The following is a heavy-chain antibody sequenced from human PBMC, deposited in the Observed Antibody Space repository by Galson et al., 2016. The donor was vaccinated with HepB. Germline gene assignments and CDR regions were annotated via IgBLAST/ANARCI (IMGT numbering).Heavy chain of an antibody. J-gene: IGHJ5*02. V-gene: IGHV5-51*01. D-gene: IGHD3-3*01. CDR2: IYPGDSDT. CDR1: GYSFTSFW. Sequence: QSGAEVKKPGESLKISCKGSGYSFTSFWIAWVRQMPGKGLEWMGIIYPGDSDTRYSPSFQGQVTISADKSIDTAYLQWSGLKASDTAMYYCARSLYYDFWSGQKGWFDPWGQGTLVTVSS. CDR3: ARSLYYDFWSGQKGWFDP.